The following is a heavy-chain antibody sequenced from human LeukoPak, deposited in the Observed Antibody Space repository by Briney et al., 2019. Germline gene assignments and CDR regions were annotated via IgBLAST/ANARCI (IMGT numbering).Heavy chain of an antibody. V-gene: IGHV1-8*03. CDR1: GYTFTSYD. CDR2: MNPNSGNT. D-gene: IGHD3-3*01. J-gene: IGHJ6*03. Sequence: ASVKVSCKASGYTFTSYDINWVRQATGQGLEWMGWMNPNSGNTGYAQKFQGRVTITRNTSISTAYMELSSLRSEDTAVYYCARGSYYDFWSGYWSLYYMDVWGKGTTVTVSS. CDR3: ARGSYYDFWSGYWSLYYMDV.